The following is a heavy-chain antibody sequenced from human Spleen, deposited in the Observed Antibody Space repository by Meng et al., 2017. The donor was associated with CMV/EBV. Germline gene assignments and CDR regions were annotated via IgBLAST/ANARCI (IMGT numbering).Heavy chain of an antibody. CDR2: IYYSGST. D-gene: IGHD4-23*01. J-gene: IGHJ4*02. Sequence: LSLSCTVSGGSISSSSYYCGWIRQPPGKGLEWIGSIYYSGSTYYNPSLKSRVTISVDTSKNQFSLKLSSVTAADTAVYYCASLRWLVYWGQGTLVTVSS. CDR3: ASLRWLVY. CDR1: GGSISSSSYY. V-gene: IGHV4-39*01.